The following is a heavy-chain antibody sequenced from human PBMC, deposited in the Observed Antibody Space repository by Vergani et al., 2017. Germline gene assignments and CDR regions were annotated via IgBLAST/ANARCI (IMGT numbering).Heavy chain of an antibody. CDR2: ISGSGVSA. Sequence: EVQLLESGGGLVQPGGSLRLTCAASEFTFSNYAMNWVRQAPGKGLEWGSGISGSGVSAYYTDSVKGRFTISRDNSKNMLFLQMNNLRTEDTAIYYCAKQYFGSGNYPFDYWGQGTLVTVSS. D-gene: IGHD3-10*01. CDR3: AKQYFGSGNYPFDY. J-gene: IGHJ4*02. CDR1: EFTFSNYA. V-gene: IGHV3-23*01.